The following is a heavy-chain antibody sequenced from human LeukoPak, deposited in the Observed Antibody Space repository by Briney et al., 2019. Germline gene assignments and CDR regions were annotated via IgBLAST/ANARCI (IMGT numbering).Heavy chain of an antibody. J-gene: IGHJ4*02. CDR3: AKTKGYSYGYYFDY. V-gene: IGHV3-30*18. CDR1: GFTFSSYA. D-gene: IGHD5-18*01. CDR2: MSYDGFNK. Sequence: GRSLRLSCAASGFTFSSYAMHWVRQSLGKGLEWVAVMSYDGFNKYYADSVKGRFTISRDNSKNTLYLQMNSLRVEDTAVYYCAKTKGYSYGYYFDYWGQGTLVTVSS.